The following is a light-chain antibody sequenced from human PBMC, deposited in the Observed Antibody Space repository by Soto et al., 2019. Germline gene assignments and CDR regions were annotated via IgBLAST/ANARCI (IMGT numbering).Light chain of an antibody. CDR3: SSYTSSSTL. Sequence: QSALTQPASVSGSPGQSITISCTGTSSDIGGYKHVSWYQQHPGKAPKLMIYEVSNRPSGVSNRFSGSKSGNTASLTISGLQAEDEADYYCSSYTSSSTLFGTGTKVTVL. J-gene: IGLJ1*01. CDR2: EVS. CDR1: SSDIGGYKH. V-gene: IGLV2-14*01.